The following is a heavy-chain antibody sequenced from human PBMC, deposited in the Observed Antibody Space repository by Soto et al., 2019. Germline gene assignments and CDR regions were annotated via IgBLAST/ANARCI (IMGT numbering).Heavy chain of an antibody. Sequence: SETLSLTCAVSSGSISSSNWWSWVRQPPGKGLEWIGEIYHSGSTNYNPSLKSRVTISVDKSKNQFSLKLSSVTAADTAVYYCARDGRYCSSTSCRGVWYFDLWGRGTLVTVS. D-gene: IGHD2-2*01. J-gene: IGHJ2*01. CDR3: ARDGRYCSSTSCRGVWYFDL. CDR2: IYHSGST. V-gene: IGHV4-4*02. CDR1: SGSISSSNW.